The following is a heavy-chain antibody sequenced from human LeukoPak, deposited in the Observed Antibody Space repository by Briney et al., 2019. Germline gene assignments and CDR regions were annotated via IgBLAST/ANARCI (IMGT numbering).Heavy chain of an antibody. J-gene: IGHJ4*02. CDR1: GFTFSSYA. V-gene: IGHV3-23*01. Sequence: GGSLRLSCAASGFTFSSYAMSWVRQAPGKGLEWVSAISGSGGSTYYADSVKGRFAISRDNSKNTLYLQMNSLKTEDTAVYYCTTDPLWFGELLWDDYWGQGTLVTVSS. CDR2: ISGSGGST. CDR3: TTDPLWFGELLWDDY. D-gene: IGHD3-10*01.